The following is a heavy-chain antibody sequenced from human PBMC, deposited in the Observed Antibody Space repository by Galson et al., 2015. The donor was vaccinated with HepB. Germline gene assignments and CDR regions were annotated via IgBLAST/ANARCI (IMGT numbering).Heavy chain of an antibody. CDR2: TYYRSKWYN. Sequence: CAISGDSVSSNSASWNWIRQSPSRGLEWLGRTYYRSKWYNGCAVSVKSRITINPDTSKNQFSLQLKSVTPEDTAVYYCASQDGHIWGQGTLVTVSA. J-gene: IGHJ4*02. CDR1: GDSVSSNSAS. D-gene: IGHD4-17*01. V-gene: IGHV6-1*01. CDR3: ASQDGHI.